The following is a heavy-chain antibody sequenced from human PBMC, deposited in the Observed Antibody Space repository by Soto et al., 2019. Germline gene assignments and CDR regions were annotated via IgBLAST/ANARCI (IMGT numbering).Heavy chain of an antibody. D-gene: IGHD3-16*01. CDR3: ARYPIDSFFQYYGLDV. CDR1: GFTLSSYS. V-gene: IGHV3-21*01. CDR2: ISSSSTYI. Sequence: PGGSLRLSCAASGFTLSSYSMNWVRQAPGKGLEWVSHISSSSTYIYYADSVKGRFTISRDNAKNSLYLRMNSLRAEDTAVYYCARYPIDSFFQYYGLDVWGQGTTVTVSS. J-gene: IGHJ6*02.